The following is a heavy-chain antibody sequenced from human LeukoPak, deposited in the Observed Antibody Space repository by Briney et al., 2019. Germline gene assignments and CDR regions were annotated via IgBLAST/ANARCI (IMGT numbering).Heavy chain of an antibody. CDR2: ISTYNGDT. Sequence: HRASVKVSCKASGYPFTTYGISWVRQAPGQGLEWMGWISTYNGDTNYAQKFQGRVTMTTDTSTSTAYIELRSLTSDDTAAYYCAREWWGYDVLTGDNWFDPWGQGTLVTVSS. CDR1: GYPFTTYG. V-gene: IGHV1-18*01. D-gene: IGHD3-9*01. J-gene: IGHJ5*02. CDR3: AREWWGYDVLTGDNWFDP.